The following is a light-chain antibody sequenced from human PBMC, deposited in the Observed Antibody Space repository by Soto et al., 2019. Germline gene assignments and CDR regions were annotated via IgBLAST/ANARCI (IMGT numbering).Light chain of an antibody. Sequence: QSVLTQPPSVSGAPGQRVTISCTGSSSNIGAGYAVHWYQQLPGTAPKLLIYDNLNRPSGVPDRFSGSRSGTSASLAITGLQAEDEADYYCQTLDISLNVYVFGPGTKVTVL. CDR1: SSNIGAGYA. V-gene: IGLV1-40*01. CDR2: DNL. J-gene: IGLJ1*01. CDR3: QTLDISLNVYV.